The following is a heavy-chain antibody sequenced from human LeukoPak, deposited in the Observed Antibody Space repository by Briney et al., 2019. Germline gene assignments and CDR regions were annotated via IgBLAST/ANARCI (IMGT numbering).Heavy chain of an antibody. CDR3: ARIYDRSGFDF. V-gene: IGHV4-39*01. D-gene: IGHD3-22*01. CDR1: GGSISSSSYY. Sequence: SETLSLTCTVSGGSISSSSYYWGWFRQPPGKGLEWIGSIYYSGSSYYNPSLKSRVIVSVDTSKNQFSLKLSSVTAADTAVYYCARIYDRSGFDFWGQGTLVTVSS. J-gene: IGHJ4*02. CDR2: IYYSGSS.